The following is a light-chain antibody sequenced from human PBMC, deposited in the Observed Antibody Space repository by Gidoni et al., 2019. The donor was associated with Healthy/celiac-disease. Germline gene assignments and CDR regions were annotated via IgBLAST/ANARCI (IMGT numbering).Light chain of an antibody. CDR3: QQDT. V-gene: IGKV1-33*01. J-gene: IGKJ4*01. CDR1: QDISNY. CDR2: DAS. Sequence: DIQMTQSPSSLSASVGDRVTITCQASQDISNYLNWYQQKPGKAPKLLIYDASNLETGVPSRFSGSGSGTDFTFTISSLQPEDIATYYCQQDTFGGXTKVEIK.